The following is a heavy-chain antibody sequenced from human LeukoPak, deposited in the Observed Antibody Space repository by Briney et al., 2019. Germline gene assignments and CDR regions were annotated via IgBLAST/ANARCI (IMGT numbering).Heavy chain of an antibody. V-gene: IGHV3-21*01. Sequence: GSLSLSCAASGFTFSSYGLNWICQAPAKGLELVSSVSSSSSDRYYAHSVQRRLTISRDNAKNSLYLQMHSLRAEDTAVYYCARSRDYGELTIDYWRQGTLVSVSS. CDR3: ARSRDYGELTIDY. J-gene: IGHJ4*02. D-gene: IGHD4-17*01. CDR2: VSSSSSDR. CDR1: GFTFSSYG.